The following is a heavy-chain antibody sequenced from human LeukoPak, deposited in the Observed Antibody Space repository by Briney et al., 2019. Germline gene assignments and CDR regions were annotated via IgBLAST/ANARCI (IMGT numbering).Heavy chain of an antibody. V-gene: IGHV3-11*05. Sequence: GGSLTLACAACGFTFSDYYISWIRQAPGKGLEWVSYISSSSSYTNYADSVKGRFTISRDNAKNSLYLQMNSLRAEDTAVYYCARDSWSSGSIWGQGTLVTVSS. D-gene: IGHD6-19*01. CDR2: ISSSSSYT. CDR1: GFTFSDYY. CDR3: ARDSWSSGSI. J-gene: IGHJ4*02.